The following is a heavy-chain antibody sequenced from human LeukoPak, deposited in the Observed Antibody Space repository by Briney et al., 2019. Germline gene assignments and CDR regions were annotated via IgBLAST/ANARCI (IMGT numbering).Heavy chain of an antibody. CDR1: GFTFSSYW. V-gene: IGHV3-33*08. Sequence: GGSLRLSCAASGFTFSSYWMSWVRQAPGKGLEWVAVIWYDGSNKYYADSAKGRFTISRDNSKNTLYLQMNSLRAEDTAVYYCAREGGVVITALDYWGQGTLVTVSS. CDR2: IWYDGSNK. CDR3: AREGGVVITALDY. J-gene: IGHJ4*02. D-gene: IGHD3-3*01.